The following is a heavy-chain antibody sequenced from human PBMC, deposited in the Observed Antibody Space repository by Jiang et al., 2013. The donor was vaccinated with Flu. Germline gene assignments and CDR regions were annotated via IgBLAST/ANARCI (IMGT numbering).Heavy chain of an antibody. CDR1: GYSFTNYG. CDR2: ISSYNGDT. V-gene: IGHV1-18*01. Sequence: SGYSFTNYGLAWVRQAPDGGREWLGWISSYNGDTVYAQSLQGRVTMTTDTSTNTAYMELRSLRSDDTAVYYCAREGFCSANACFNTAAQDHWGQGTLVTVSS. J-gene: IGHJ4*02. CDR3: AREGFCSANACFNTAAQDH. D-gene: IGHD2-15*01.